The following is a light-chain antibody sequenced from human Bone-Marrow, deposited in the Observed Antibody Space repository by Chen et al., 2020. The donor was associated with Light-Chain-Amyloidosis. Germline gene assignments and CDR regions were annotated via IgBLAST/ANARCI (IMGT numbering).Light chain of an antibody. CDR1: ESVSDW. CDR2: KTS. J-gene: IGKJ1*01. Sequence: DIQMTQSPSTLSASVGDRVIITCRASESVSDWLAWYQQKPGKAPKLLIYKTSSLETGVPSRFSGSGSETEFTLTISSLQPDDFATYYCQQYNRYSRTFGQGTKVEVK. CDR3: QQYNRYSRT. V-gene: IGKV1-5*03.